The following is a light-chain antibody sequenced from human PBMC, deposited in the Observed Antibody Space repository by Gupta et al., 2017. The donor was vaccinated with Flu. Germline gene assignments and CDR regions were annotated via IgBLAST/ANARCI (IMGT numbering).Light chain of an antibody. V-gene: IGKV3-11*01. CDR3: QKRSNWPPYT. CDR2: DAS. CDR1: LSVGTY. Sequence: EVVLTQSPATPSLSPGERATLSCRASLSVGTYLAWYQHKPGQTPRLLIYDASNRATGIPARFSGSGSGTDFTLTISSLEPEDFAVYYCQKRSNWPPYTFGQGTRLEI. J-gene: IGKJ2*01.